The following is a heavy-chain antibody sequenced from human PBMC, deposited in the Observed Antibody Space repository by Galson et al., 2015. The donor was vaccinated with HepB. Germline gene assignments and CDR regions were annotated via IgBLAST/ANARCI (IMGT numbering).Heavy chain of an antibody. Sequence: LRLSCAASGFTFTTYAMGWVRQAPGKGLEWVSSISGSAATTYHADPVKGRFTISRDNFKDTLYLQMNSLRVEDTAVYYCAKELEPSFYNGRRGNYYDYWGQGVLVTVSS. V-gene: IGHV3-23*01. J-gene: IGHJ4*02. CDR2: ISGSAATT. D-gene: IGHD3-10*01. CDR1: GFTFTTYA. CDR3: AKELEPSFYNGRRGNYYDY.